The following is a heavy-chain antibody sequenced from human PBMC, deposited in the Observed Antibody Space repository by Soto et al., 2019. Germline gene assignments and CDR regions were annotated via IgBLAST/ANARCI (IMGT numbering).Heavy chain of an antibody. CDR3: ARDRVVVVPAAPYYYYGMDV. Sequence: ASVKVSCKASGYTFTSYYMHWVRQAPGQGLEWMGIINPSGGSTSYAQKFQGRVTMTRDTSTSTVYMELSSLRSEDTAVYYCARDRVVVVPAAPYYYYGMDVWGQGTMVTVS. CDR1: GYTFTSYY. CDR2: INPSGGST. J-gene: IGHJ6*02. V-gene: IGHV1-46*03. D-gene: IGHD2-2*01.